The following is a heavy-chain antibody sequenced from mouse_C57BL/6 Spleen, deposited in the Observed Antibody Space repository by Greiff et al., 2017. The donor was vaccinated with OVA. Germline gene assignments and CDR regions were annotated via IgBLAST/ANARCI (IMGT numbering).Heavy chain of an antibody. D-gene: IGHD2-4*01. CDR2: IDPSDSET. J-gene: IGHJ2*01. V-gene: IGHV1-52*01. Sequence: VQLQQPGAELVRPGSSVKLSCKASGYTFTSYWMPWVKQRPIQGLEWIGNIDPSDSETHYNQKFKDKATLTVDKSSSTAYMQLSSLTSEDSAVYYCARGIYYDYDGTYWGQGTTLTVSS. CDR1: GYTFTSYW. CDR3: ARGIYYDYDGTY.